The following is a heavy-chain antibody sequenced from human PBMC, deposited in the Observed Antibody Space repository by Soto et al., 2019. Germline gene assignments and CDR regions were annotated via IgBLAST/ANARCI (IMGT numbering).Heavy chain of an antibody. CDR2: IYHSGNT. CDR1: GGSISGGDFY. D-gene: IGHD3-22*01. J-gene: IGHJ4*02. CDR3: ARTRAVSYYASITYYFDS. Sequence: SETLSLTCTVSGGSISGGDFYWSWIRQHPGKGLGWIGYIYHSGNTYYNPSLEGRVTMSADTSKNQFSLKLTSVTAAATAVFYCARTRAVSYYASITYYFDSWGQGALVTVSS. V-gene: IGHV4-31*03.